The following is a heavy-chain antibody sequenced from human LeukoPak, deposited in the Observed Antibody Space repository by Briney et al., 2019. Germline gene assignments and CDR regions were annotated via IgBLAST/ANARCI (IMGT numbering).Heavy chain of an antibody. V-gene: IGHV4-59*01. D-gene: IGHD2-8*01. CDR2: IFDSGST. J-gene: IGHJ5*02. CDR3: ARPRSRVSWFDP. Sequence: PSETLSLTCTVSGGSISVYSWSWIRQPPGKGLEWIGFIFDSGSTNYNPSLKSRVAISVDTSKNQFSLNLNSVTAADTAVYYCARPRSRVSWFDPWGQGTPVTVSS. CDR1: GGSISVYS.